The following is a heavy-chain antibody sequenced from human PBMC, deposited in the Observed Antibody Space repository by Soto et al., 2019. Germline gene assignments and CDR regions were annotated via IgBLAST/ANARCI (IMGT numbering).Heavy chain of an antibody. D-gene: IGHD2-21*01. V-gene: IGHV4-31*03. J-gene: IGHJ5*02. Sequence: SETLSLTCSVYGAALNSGNYYWSWIRQVPGKGLEWIGHIYVTGAVDYNPSLRDRITISQDTSERQFSLNPRLVTAADTAVYYCARLRIATNNYKWFDPWGQGTLVTVSS. CDR2: IYVTGAV. CDR3: ARLRIATNNYKWFDP. CDR1: GAALNSGNYY.